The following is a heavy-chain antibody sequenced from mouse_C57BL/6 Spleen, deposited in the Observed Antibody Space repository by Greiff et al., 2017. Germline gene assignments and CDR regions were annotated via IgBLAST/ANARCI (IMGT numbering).Heavy chain of an antibody. CDR3: ARSRLTGYYFDY. CDR1: GYSFTSYY. V-gene: IGHV1-66*01. Sequence: VQLVEPGPELVKPGASVKISCKASGYSFTSYYIHWVKQRPGQGLEWIGGIYPGSGNTKYNEKFKGKATLTADTSSSTAYMQLSSLTSEDSAVYYWARSRLTGYYFDYWGQGTTLTVSS. D-gene: IGHD4-1*01. CDR2: IYPGSGNT. J-gene: IGHJ2*01.